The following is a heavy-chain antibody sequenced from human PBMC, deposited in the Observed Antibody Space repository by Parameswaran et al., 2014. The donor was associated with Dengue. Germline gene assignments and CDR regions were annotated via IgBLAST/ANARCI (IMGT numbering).Heavy chain of an antibody. J-gene: IGHJ6*03. CDR3: TSHYCTSTSCSRGDYMDV. Sequence: VRQAPGKGLEWVGRIKSTTDGGTTDYATPVKHRFIISRDDSKNTLYLQMNSLKTEDTAVYYCTSHYCTSTSCSRGDYMDVWGKGTTVTVSS. V-gene: IGHV3-15*01. D-gene: IGHD2-2*01. CDR2: IKSTTDGGTT.